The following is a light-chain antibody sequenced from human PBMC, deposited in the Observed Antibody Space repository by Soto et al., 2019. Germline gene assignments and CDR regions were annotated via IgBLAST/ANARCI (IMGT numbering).Light chain of an antibody. J-gene: IGKJ5*01. V-gene: IGKV3D-11*01. CDR3: HQRSNWPIT. Sequence: LMQATSSLSASVGDRVTSTFRASQDIAIYLAWYQQKPGQAPRLLIYDASSRATGIPARFSGSGSGTDFTLTISSLEPEDFAVYYCHQRSNWPITLGQGTRLEI. CDR1: QDIAIY. CDR2: DAS.